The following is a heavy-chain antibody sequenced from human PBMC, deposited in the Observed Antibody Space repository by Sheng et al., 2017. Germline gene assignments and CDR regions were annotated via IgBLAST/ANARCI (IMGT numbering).Heavy chain of an antibody. CDR1: GFTFSSYA. D-gene: IGHD2-15*01. CDR2: ISYDGSNK. V-gene: IGHV3-30*01. CDR3: ARGLFYCSGGSCYSGPPSYYYYGMDV. Sequence: QVQLVESGEAWSSLGGPLRLSCAASGFTFSSYAMHWVRQAPGKGLEWVAVISYDGSNKYYADSVKGRFTISRDNSKNTLYLQMNSLRAEDTAVYYCARGLFYCSGGSCYSGPPSYYYYGMDVWGQGTTVTVSS. J-gene: IGHJ6*02.